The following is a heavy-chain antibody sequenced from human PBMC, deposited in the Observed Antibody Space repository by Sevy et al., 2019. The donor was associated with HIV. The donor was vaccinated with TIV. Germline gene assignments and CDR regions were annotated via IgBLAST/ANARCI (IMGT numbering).Heavy chain of an antibody. D-gene: IGHD1-26*01. CDR2: IHHSGSI. Sequence: SETLSLTCGVPDYSISSGYYWGWIRQPPGKGLEWLGSIHHSGSIYYNPSLNSRLIISVDTSKNQFSLKLHSVTAADTAVYYCARGGSIVTARDYFDHWGQGVLVTVSS. CDR3: ARGGSIVTARDYFDH. CDR1: DYSISSGYY. V-gene: IGHV4-38-2*01. J-gene: IGHJ4*02.